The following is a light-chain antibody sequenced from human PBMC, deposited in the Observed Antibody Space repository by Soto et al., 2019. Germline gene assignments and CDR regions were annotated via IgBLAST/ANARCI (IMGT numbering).Light chain of an antibody. CDR1: QSVASSF. CDR3: HKYGPSPLT. V-gene: IGKV3-20*01. Sequence: EIVLTQSPGTLSLSPGARATLSCRASQSVASSFIAWFQQKPGQPPRLLIYTASSRAPGIPDRFTASGSGTDFPLTISRLEPEDFAVYYCHKYGPSPLTFGGGTKVEI. CDR2: TAS. J-gene: IGKJ4*01.